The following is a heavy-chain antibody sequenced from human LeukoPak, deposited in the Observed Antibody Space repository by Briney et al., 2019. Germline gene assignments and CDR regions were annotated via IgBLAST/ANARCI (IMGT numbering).Heavy chain of an antibody. J-gene: IGHJ4*02. CDR1: GFTFNNYE. CDR3: AKEPDYDILTGYNFDY. V-gene: IGHV3-48*03. D-gene: IGHD3-9*01. Sequence: GGSLRLSCAVSGFTFNNYEMNWVRQAPGKGLEWVSYISSSGSTIYYADSVKGRFTISRDNAKNSLYLQMNSLRAEDTAVYYCAKEPDYDILTGYNFDYWGQGTLVTVSS. CDR2: ISSSGSTI.